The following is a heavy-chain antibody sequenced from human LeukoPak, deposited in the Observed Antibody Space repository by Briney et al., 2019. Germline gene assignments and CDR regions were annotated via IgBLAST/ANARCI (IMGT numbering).Heavy chain of an antibody. CDR2: MYYTGST. CDR1: GGSVSSTEFY. D-gene: IGHD3-9*01. V-gene: IGHV4-39*01. CDR3: ARLSKGRYFDYIFDY. J-gene: IGHJ4*02. Sequence: SETLSLTCTVSGGSVSSTEFYWGWIRQPPGKGLQWIGNMYYTGSTYYNPSLNSRVTMSVDTSQNQISLKMTSVTAADTAVYYCARLSKGRYFDYIFDYWGQGTLVTVSS.